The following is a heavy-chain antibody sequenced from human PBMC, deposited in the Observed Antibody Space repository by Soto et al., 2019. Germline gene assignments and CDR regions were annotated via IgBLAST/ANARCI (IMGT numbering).Heavy chain of an antibody. CDR2: ISYDGSTK. J-gene: IGHJ4*02. D-gene: IGHD1-1*01. CDR1: GFIFSSYG. V-gene: IGHV3-30*18. CDR3: AKVTIPDRLLDPYFDY. Sequence: QVQLVESGGGVVQPGRSLRFSCAASGFIFSSYGMHWVRQAPGKGLEWVAGISYDGSTKYYADSVKGRFTISRDNSKNTLYLQMSSLRAEETAAYYCAKVTIPDRLLDPYFDYWGQGTLVTVSS.